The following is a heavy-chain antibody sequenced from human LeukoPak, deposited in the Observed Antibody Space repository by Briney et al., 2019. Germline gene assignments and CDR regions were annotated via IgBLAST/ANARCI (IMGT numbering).Heavy chain of an antibody. Sequence: SETLSLTCTVSGGSISSYYWSWIRQPAGKGLEWIGRIYTGGSTNYNPSLKSRVTMSVDTSKNQFSLKLSSVTAADTAVYYCARDSSSTSWTFAFDIWGQGTMVTVSS. CDR1: GGSISSYY. CDR2: IYTGGST. J-gene: IGHJ3*02. D-gene: IGHD2-2*01. V-gene: IGHV4-4*07. CDR3: ARDSSSTSWTFAFDI.